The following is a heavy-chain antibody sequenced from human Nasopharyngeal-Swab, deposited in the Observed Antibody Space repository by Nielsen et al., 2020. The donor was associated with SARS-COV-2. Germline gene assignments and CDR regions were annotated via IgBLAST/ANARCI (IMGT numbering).Heavy chain of an antibody. V-gene: IGHV4-39*01. Sequence: WIRQPPGKGLEWIGSICSGGTTYYNASLKSRVTISVDTSKSQFSLKLPSVTAADTAMYYCARQRNHVFDIGGKGTRGTVSS. CDR2: ICSGGTT. CDR3: ARQRNHVFDI. J-gene: IGHJ3*02.